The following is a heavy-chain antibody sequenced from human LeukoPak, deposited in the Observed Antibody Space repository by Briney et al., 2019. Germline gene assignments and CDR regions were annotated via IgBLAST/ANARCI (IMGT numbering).Heavy chain of an antibody. V-gene: IGHV4-30-2*01. Sequence: KSSETLSLTCTVSGGSISSGGYSWSWIRQPPGKGLEWIGYIYHSGSSYYNPSLKSRVTISVDRSKNQFSLKLSSVTAADTAVYYCARGVYGGRKNRQGDAFDIWGQGTMVTVSS. CDR3: ARGVYGGRKNRQGDAFDI. J-gene: IGHJ3*02. CDR1: GGSISSGGYS. CDR2: IYHSGSS. D-gene: IGHD2-21*01.